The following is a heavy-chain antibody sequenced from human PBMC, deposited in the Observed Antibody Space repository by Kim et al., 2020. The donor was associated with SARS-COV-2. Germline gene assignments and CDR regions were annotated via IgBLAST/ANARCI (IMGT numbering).Heavy chain of an antibody. J-gene: IGHJ6*02. CDR2: ISYDGSNK. V-gene: IGHV3-30-3*01. Sequence: GGSLRLSCAASGFTFSSYAMHWVRQAPGKGLEWVAVISYDGSNKYYADSVKGRFTISRDNSKNTLYLQMNSLRAEDTAVYYCAREPFMVREVIIGGPRRGGMDVWGQGTTVTVSS. D-gene: IGHD3-10*01. CDR3: AREPFMVREVIIGGPRRGGMDV. CDR1: GFTFSSYA.